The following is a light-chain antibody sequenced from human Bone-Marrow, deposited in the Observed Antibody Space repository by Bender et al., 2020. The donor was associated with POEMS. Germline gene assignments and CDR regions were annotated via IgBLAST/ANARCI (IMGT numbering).Light chain of an antibody. CDR1: SSDIGTYNY. Sequence: QSALTQPPSASGSPGQSVTISCTGTSSDIGTYNYVSWYRQHPGKAPKLIIYEVRNRPSGVSNRFSGSKSGNTASLTISGLQAEDEADYYCSSYTSSSTLVFGGGTKVTVL. V-gene: IGLV2-14*01. CDR3: SSYTSSSTLV. CDR2: EVR. J-gene: IGLJ3*02.